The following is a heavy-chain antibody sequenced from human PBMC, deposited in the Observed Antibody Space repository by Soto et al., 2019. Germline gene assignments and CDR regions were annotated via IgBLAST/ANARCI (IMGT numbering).Heavy chain of an antibody. Sequence: SETLSLTCTVSGVSIRSYFWSWVRQPPGRGLEWIGYTYYTADSKYNPSLESRATISADPSKKQFSLRLSPVTAADTALYFCAGSKNRGVSLDYWGQGALVTV. V-gene: IGHV4-59*01. CDR3: AGSKNRGVSLDY. CDR2: TYYTADS. J-gene: IGHJ4*02. D-gene: IGHD3-10*01. CDR1: GVSIRSYF.